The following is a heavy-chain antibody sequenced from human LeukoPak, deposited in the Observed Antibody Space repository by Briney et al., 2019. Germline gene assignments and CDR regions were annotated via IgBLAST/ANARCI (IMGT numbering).Heavy chain of an antibody. CDR3: ARVEYLD. J-gene: IGHJ4*02. V-gene: IGHV1-2*02. CDR1: GYTLTCYY. D-gene: IGHD6-6*01. Sequence: GASVKVSFKASGYTLTCYYLHWVRQAQAQGLEWMGVVNPNNGGTNYAQKFQGRVTMTRDTSISTAYMELSRLRSDDTAVYYCARVEYLDWGQGTLVTVSS. CDR2: VNPNNGGT.